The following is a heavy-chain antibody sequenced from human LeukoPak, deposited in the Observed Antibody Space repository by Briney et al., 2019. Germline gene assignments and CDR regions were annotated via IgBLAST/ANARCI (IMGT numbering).Heavy chain of an antibody. CDR3: AKGIAAAGVGNWFDP. CDR1: GFTFSSYG. Sequence: YPGGTLRLSCAASGFTFSSYGMSWVRQAPGKGLEWVSGISGSGGTTYYADSVKGRFTISRDNSKNTLYLQMNSLRAEDTAVYYCAKGIAAAGVGNWFDPWGQGTLVTVSS. CDR2: ISGSGGTT. V-gene: IGHV3-23*01. D-gene: IGHD6-13*01. J-gene: IGHJ5*02.